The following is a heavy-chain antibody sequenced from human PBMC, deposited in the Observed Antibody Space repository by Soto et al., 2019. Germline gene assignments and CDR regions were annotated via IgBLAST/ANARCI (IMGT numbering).Heavy chain of an antibody. D-gene: IGHD2-2*01. CDR1: GGSFSGYY. CDR2: INHSGST. J-gene: IGHJ5*02. CDR3: ARGRRLYCSSTSCYRGRWFDP. V-gene: IGHV4-34*01. Sequence: LSLSCAVYGGSFSGYYWSWIRQPPGKGLEWIGEINHSGSTNYNPSLKSRVTISVDTSKNQFSLKLSSVTAADTAVYYCARGRRLYCSSTSCYRGRWFDPWGQGTLVTVSS.